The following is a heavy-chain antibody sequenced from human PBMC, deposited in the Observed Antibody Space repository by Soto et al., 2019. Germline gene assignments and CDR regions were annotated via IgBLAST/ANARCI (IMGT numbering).Heavy chain of an antibody. Sequence: SETLSLTCTVSGGSVSSFSYYWSWMRQPPGTGLEWIGYIYYSGGTNYNPSLKSRVTISVDTSKNQFSLKLSSVTAADTAVYYCARMIVAGANYFDDWGQGTLVTVSS. CDR2: IYYSGGT. J-gene: IGHJ4*02. V-gene: IGHV4-61*01. CDR3: ARMIVAGANYFDD. D-gene: IGHD3-22*01. CDR1: GGSVSSFSYY.